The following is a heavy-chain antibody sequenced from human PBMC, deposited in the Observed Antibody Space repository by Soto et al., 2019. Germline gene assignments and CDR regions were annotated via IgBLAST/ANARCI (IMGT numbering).Heavy chain of an antibody. CDR3: ARVLDYNWNRFDV. CDR2: IIPIFGTA. V-gene: IGHV1-69*06. J-gene: IGHJ4*01. D-gene: IGHD1-20*01. Sequence: SVKVSCKSSGGTFSGYAMTWVRQAPGQGLEWMGGIIPIFGTANYAQKFKGRVTITADKSTSTAYMELSSLRSEDTAVYYWARVLDYNWNRFDVWGQGTLVTVSS. CDR1: GGTFSGYA.